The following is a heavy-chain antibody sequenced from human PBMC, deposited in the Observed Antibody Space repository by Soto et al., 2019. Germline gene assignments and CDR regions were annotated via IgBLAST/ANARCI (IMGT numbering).Heavy chain of an antibody. Sequence: SETLSLTCTVSGGSIYRSGYYWGWIRQPPGRGLEWIGNIDYNGVTYSNPSLKGRVTISRDTSKNQFSLKLTSVTAADTALYYCGKVVVGATGHTDSDSWGPGTLVTVSS. V-gene: IGHV4-39*01. CDR3: GKVVVGATGHTDSDS. D-gene: IGHD2-15*01. CDR2: IDYNGVT. CDR1: GGSIYRSGYY. J-gene: IGHJ4*02.